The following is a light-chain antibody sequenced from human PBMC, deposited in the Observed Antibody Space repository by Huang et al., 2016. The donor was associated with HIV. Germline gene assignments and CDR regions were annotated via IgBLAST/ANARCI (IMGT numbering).Light chain of an antibody. CDR1: QDITNY. CDR2: DAF. V-gene: IGKV1-33*01. CDR3: QQYGILPRT. J-gene: IGKJ2*01. Sequence: DIQMTQSPSSLSASVVDRVTSTCQASQDITNYVNWYQQKPGKAPKLLIYDAFNLETGVPSRFSASGSETDFTFTISSRQPEDIATYYCQQYGILPRTVGQGTKLEIK.